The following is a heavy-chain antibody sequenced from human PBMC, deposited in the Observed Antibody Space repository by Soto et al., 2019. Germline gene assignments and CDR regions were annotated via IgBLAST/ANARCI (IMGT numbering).Heavy chain of an antibody. V-gene: IGHV3-23*01. CDR3: ANPPYYDLYLYYYAMDV. CDR2: ISGSGGST. J-gene: IGHJ6*02. Sequence: EVQLLESGGDLVQPGGSLRLSCADSVFTFSCYAMSWVRQAPGKGLEWVSAISGSGGSTYYADSVKGRFTISRDNSKNTLNLQMNSLRVEDTAVYYCANPPYYDLYLYYYAMDVWGQGTTVTVSS. CDR1: VFTFSCYA. D-gene: IGHD1-26*01.